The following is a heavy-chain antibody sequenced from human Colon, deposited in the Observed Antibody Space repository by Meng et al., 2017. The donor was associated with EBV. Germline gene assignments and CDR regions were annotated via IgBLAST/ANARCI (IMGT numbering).Heavy chain of an antibody. CDR2: ISSDGSNK. D-gene: IGHD2-21*02. Sequence: VPWVEWGGGVVQPVTYMRLSCAASGFSFRRYSMNGVRQAPGQGLEWVGVISSDGSNKYYGDSVKGRFTISRDNSKNTVYLQMNSPRADDTAIYYCAAKHGGELLFYFDYWGQGTLVTVSS. CDR3: AAKHGGELLFYFDY. J-gene: IGHJ4*02. CDR1: GFSFRRYS. V-gene: IGHV3-30*19.